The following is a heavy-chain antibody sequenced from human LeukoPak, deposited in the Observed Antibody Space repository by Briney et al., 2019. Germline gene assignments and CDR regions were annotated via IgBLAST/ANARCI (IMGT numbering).Heavy chain of an antibody. CDR2: IYHSGST. CDR1: GGSISSDYYY. CDR3: ARETAAANNWYDP. J-gene: IGHJ5*02. Sequence: PSQTLSLTCTVFGGSISSDYYYWSWIRQPPGKGLEWIGYIYHSGSTYYNPSLKSRVTISVDRSKNQFSLKLSAVTAADTAVYYCARETAAANNWYDPWGQGTLVTVSS. D-gene: IGHD6-13*01. V-gene: IGHV4-30-2*01.